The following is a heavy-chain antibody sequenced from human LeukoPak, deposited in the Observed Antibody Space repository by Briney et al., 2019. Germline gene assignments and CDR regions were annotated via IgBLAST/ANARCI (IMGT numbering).Heavy chain of an antibody. V-gene: IGHV4-28*01. D-gene: IGHD4-17*01. Sequence: SDTLSLTCAVSGYSISNDYYWGWIRQPPGRGLEWIGHIYHSGSGYYNPSLKSRVAMSVDTSKNQFSLKLSSVTAVDTAVYYCTRKATTGPTKAAFYVWGQGTMVTVSS. CDR3: TRKATTGPTKAAFYV. CDR1: GYSISNDYY. CDR2: IYHSGSG. J-gene: IGHJ3*01.